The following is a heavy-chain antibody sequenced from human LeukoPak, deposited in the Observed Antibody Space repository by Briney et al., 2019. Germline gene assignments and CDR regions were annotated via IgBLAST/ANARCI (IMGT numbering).Heavy chain of an antibody. V-gene: IGHV4-4*07. D-gene: IGHD2-2*01. Sequence: SETLSLTCTVSGGSISSYYWSWIRQPAGKGLEWMGRIYTSGSTNYNPYLKSRVTMSVDTSKNQFSLKLSSVTAADTAVYYCASARTTAFMDVWGKGTTVTVSS. J-gene: IGHJ6*04. CDR2: IYTSGST. CDR3: ASARTTAFMDV. CDR1: GGSISSYY.